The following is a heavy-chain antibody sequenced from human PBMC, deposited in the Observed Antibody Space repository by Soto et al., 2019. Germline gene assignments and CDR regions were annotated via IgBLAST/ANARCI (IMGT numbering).Heavy chain of an antibody. CDR2: LGAARDP. V-gene: IGHV3-13*05. CDR3: ARAYLGRLPRRADYYYAMDV. Sequence: EVQLVESGGGSVQPGESLRLSCAASGFSFRDYDMHWVRQRKGKGLEWVSALGAARDPYYVGSVKGRFSVSSDNAQNSLFLRMSTLRVDDTAVYFCARAYLGRLPRRADYYYAMDVWGRGTTVTVSS. D-gene: IGHD1-26*01. J-gene: IGHJ6*02. CDR1: GFSFRDYD.